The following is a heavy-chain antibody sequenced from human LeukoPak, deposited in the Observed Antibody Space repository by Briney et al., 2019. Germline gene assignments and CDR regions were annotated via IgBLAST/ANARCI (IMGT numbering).Heavy chain of an antibody. Sequence: SVKVSCKASGGIFSSYAISWVRQAPGQGLEWMGAIIPIFGTAHYAQKFQGRVTITADESTSTAYMELSRLISEDTAVYYCARAKSVGPASLFDYWGQGTLVTVSS. CDR2: IIPIFGTA. V-gene: IGHV1-69*13. D-gene: IGHD1-26*01. J-gene: IGHJ4*02. CDR3: ARAKSVGPASLFDY. CDR1: GGIFSSYA.